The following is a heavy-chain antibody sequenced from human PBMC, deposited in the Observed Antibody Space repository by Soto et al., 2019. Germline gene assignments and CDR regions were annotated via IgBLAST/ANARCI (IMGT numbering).Heavy chain of an antibody. J-gene: IGHJ4*02. CDR3: ARAADFWSAAFDY. Sequence: GGSLRLSCAASGFTFSDYYMAWIRQAPGKGLEWVSFISSTGSYTNYADSLKGRFTISRDNAKKSLFLQMNSLGAEDTAIYYCARAADFWSAAFDYWGQGSPVTVSS. CDR1: GFTFSDYY. D-gene: IGHD3-3*01. CDR2: ISSTGSYT. V-gene: IGHV3-11*06.